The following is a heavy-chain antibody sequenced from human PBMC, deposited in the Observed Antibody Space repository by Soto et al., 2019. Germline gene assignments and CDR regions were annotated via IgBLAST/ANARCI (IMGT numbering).Heavy chain of an antibody. Sequence: EVQLVESGGGLVKPGGSLRLSCAASGFTFSNAWMNWVRQAPGKGLEWAGRIKSKTDGGTTYYAAPVKGRFNSPREDLKNTLYLQMNKLNSANKAVDYCTADPLFERHSGSYALSDYWREEPIVTVSS. D-gene: IGHD1-26*01. J-gene: IGHJ4*02. CDR2: IKSKTDGGTT. CDR3: TADPLFERHSGSYALSDY. CDR1: GFTFSNAW. V-gene: IGHV3-15*07.